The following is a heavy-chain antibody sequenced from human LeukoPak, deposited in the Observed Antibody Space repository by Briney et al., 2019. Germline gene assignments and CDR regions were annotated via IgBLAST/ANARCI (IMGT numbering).Heavy chain of an antibody. V-gene: IGHV3-74*01. CDR3: VRVPR. CDR2: ISGDGSNT. Sequence: GGSLRLSCAASGFTFTSYYMHGVRQAPGKGLVWVSRISGDGSNTIYADSVNGRFTISRDNAKNTVYLQMNSLRAENTAIYYCVRVPRWGQGTLVTVSS. CDR1: GFTFTSYY. J-gene: IGHJ4*02.